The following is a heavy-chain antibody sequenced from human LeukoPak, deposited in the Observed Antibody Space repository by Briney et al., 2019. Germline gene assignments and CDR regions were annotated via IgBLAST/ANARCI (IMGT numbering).Heavy chain of an antibody. CDR1: GYTFTSYY. D-gene: IGHD1-26*01. V-gene: IGHV1-46*01. J-gene: IGHJ4*02. Sequence: ASVKVSCKASGYTFTSYYMHWVRQAPGQGLEWMGIINPSGGSTSYAQKFQGRVAMTRDMSTSTVYMELSSLRSEDTAVYYCVRESDRGSYHDYWGQGTLVTVSS. CDR2: INPSGGST. CDR3: VRESDRGSYHDY.